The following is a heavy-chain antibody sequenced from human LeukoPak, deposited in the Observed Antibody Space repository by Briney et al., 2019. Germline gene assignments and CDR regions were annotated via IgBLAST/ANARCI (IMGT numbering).Heavy chain of an antibody. CDR2: IYYSGNT. V-gene: IGHV4-39*01. D-gene: IGHD3/OR15-3a*01. Sequence: SETLSLTCTVSGVSISSSNSYWGWIRQPPGAGLEWIGSIYYSGNTYYNASLKSQVTISIDTSKNQFSLRLTSVTAADPAVYYCARQTGSGLFILPGGQGTLVTVSS. J-gene: IGHJ4*02. CDR1: GVSISSSNSY. CDR3: ARQTGSGLFILP.